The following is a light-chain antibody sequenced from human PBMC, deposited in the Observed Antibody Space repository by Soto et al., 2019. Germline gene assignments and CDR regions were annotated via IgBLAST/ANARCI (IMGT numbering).Light chain of an antibody. CDR1: QSIANNY. CDR3: QQYGSSPWT. V-gene: IGKV3-20*01. CDR2: DAS. Sequence: ALTQSPGTLSLSPGARATLSCRASQSIANNYLTGYQQKPGQAPRDLIYDASTRATGIPDRFSGSGSGTDFTLTISRQEPEDFSVYYCQQYGSSPWTCGQGTKGEI. J-gene: IGKJ1*01.